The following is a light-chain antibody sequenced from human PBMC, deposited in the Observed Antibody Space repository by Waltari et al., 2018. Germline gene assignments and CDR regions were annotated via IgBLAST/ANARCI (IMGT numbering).Light chain of an antibody. J-gene: IGKJ1*01. Sequence: DVGMPPSPLSLPVTLGQPASLSCSSSQSLVSRDGNTYFNWFHQRPGQSPRRLLYKVSNRDSGVPDRFSGSGSGTDFTLRISRVEAEDVGDYYCMQGTHWPWTFGPGTKVEI. V-gene: IGKV2-30*01. CDR1: QSLVSRDGNTY. CDR2: KVS. CDR3: MQGTHWPWT.